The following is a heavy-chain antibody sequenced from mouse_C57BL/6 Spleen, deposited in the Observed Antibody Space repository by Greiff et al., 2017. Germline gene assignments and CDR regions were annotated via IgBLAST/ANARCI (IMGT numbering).Heavy chain of an antibody. V-gene: IGHV1-55*01. Sequence: QVQLKQPGAELVKPGASVKMSCKASGYTFTSYWITWVKQRPGQGLEWIGDIYPGSGSTNYNEKFKSKATLTVDTSSSTAYMQLSSLTSEDSAVYYCARNPYYFGSSYEEGYAMDYWGQGTSVTVSS. CDR2: IYPGSGST. D-gene: IGHD1-1*01. J-gene: IGHJ4*01. CDR3: ARNPYYFGSSYEEGYAMDY. CDR1: GYTFTSYW.